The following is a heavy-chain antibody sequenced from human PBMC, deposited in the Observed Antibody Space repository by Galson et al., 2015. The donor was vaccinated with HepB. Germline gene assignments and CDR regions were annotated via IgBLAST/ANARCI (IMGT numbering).Heavy chain of an antibody. V-gene: IGHV4-39*01. D-gene: IGHD5-18*01. Sequence: QPPGKGLEWIATISYSGNTYYNPSLKSRVTISADTSRNLFSLKLNSVTAADTAVYFCAKEYNYGYGDYWGQGTLVTVSS. CDR2: ISYSGNT. CDR3: AKEYNYGYGDY. J-gene: IGHJ4*02.